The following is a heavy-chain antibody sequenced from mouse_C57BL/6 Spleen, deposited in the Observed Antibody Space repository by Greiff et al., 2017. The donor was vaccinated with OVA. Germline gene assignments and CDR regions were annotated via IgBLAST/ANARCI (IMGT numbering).Heavy chain of an antibody. CDR2: IYPGSGST. D-gene: IGHD4-1*01. V-gene: IGHV1-55*01. CDR3: ARGGKLGLWYFDV. Sequence: VQLQESGAELVKPGASVKMSCKASGYTFTSYWITWVKQRPGQGLEWIGDIYPGSGSTNYNEKFKSKATLTVDTSSSTAYMQLSSLTSEDSAVYYCARGGKLGLWYFDVWGTGTTVTVSS. CDR1: GYTFTSYW. J-gene: IGHJ1*03.